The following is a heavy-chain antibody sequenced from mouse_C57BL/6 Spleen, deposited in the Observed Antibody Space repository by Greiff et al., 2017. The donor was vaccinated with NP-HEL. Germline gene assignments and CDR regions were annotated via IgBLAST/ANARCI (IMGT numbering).Heavy chain of an antibody. CDR1: GYAFSSYW. J-gene: IGHJ1*03. CDR2: IYPGDGDT. V-gene: IGHV1-80*01. CDR3: ARVGRRGYFDV. Sequence: VQLQHSGAELVKPGASVKISCKASGYAFSSYWMNWVKQRPGKGLEWIGQIYPGDGDTNYNGKFKGKATLTADKSSSTAYMQLSSLTSEDSAVYFCARVGRRGYFDVWGTGTTVTVSS. D-gene: IGHD4-1*01.